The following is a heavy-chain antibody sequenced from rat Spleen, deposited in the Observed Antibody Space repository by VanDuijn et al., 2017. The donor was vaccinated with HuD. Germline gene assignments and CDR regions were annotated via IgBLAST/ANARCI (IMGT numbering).Heavy chain of an antibody. CDR3: TTDLVGYNYNYVMDA. V-gene: IGHV5-20*01. CDR2: ISYDGSST. CDR1: GFTFSNYD. Sequence: EVQLVESGGGLVQPGRSMKLSCAASGFTFSNYDMAWVRQAPTKGLEWVASISYDGSSTYYRDSVKGRFTISRDNAKSTLYLQMDSLRSEDTATYYCTTDLVGYNYNYVMDAWGQGASVTVSS. J-gene: IGHJ4*01. D-gene: IGHD1-5*01.